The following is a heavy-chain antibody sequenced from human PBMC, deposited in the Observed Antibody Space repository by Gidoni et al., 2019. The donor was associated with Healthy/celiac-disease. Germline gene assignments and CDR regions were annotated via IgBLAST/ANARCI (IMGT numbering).Heavy chain of an antibody. CDR1: N. V-gene: IGHV4-38-2*02. CDR2: IYHSMSN. D-gene: IGHD3-22*01. J-gene: IGHJ5*02. Sequence: NRSWIRQPPGKGLEWIGSIYHSMSNYYNPSRKSRVTIAVDTSKNQFSLKLSSVTAADTAVYYCARAHLGQDYYDSSGNGWFDPWGQGTLVTVSS. CDR3: ARAHLGQDYYDSSGNGWFDP.